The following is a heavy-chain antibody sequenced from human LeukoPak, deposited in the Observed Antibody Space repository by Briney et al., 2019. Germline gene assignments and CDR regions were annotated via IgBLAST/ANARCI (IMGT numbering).Heavy chain of an antibody. CDR3: AKDIPMIKMATILATPDY. CDR1: GYTFTSYG. J-gene: IGHJ4*02. Sequence: ASVKVSCKASGYTFTSYGISWVRQAPGQGLEWMGWISAYNGNTNYAQKLQGRVTMTTDTSTSTAYMELRSLRSDDTAVYYCAKDIPMIKMATILATPDYWGQGTLVTVSS. V-gene: IGHV1-18*01. D-gene: IGHD5-24*01. CDR2: ISAYNGNT.